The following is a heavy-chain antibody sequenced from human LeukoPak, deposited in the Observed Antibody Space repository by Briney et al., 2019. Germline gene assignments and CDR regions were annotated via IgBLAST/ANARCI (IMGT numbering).Heavy chain of an antibody. V-gene: IGHV3-74*01. J-gene: IGHJ3*02. CDR3: ATLTTVVLDAFDI. D-gene: IGHD4-23*01. CDR2: INSDGRTT. CDR1: GFTFSTYW. Sequence: GGSLRLSCAASGFTFSTYWMHWVRQGPGKGLVWVSRINSDGRTTDYADSVRGRFTISRDNAKNSLYLQMNSLRAEDTAVYYCATLTTVVLDAFDIWGQGTMVTVSS.